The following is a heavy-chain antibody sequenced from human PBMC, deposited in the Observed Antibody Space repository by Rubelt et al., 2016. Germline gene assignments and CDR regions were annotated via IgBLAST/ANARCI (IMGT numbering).Heavy chain of an antibody. CDR1: GGSFSGYY. Sequence: QVQLQQWGAGLLKPSETLSLTCAVYGGSFSGYYWSWIRQPPGKGLEWIGEINHSGSTNYNPSLKWWVTISVATSKNQFSRKRSAVTAADTAVYYCARGDGSSGWYQPHVDYWGQGTLVTVSS. V-gene: IGHV4-34*01. CDR2: INHSGST. D-gene: IGHD6-19*01. CDR3: ARGDGSSGWYQPHVDY. J-gene: IGHJ4*02.